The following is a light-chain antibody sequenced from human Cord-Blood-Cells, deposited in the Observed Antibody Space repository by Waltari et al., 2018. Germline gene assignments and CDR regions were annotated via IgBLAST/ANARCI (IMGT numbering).Light chain of an antibody. CDR1: QSISSY. Sequence: DIQMTQSPSSLSASVGDRGPITCRASQSISSYLNWYQQKPGRAPKLLIYAASSLQSGVPSRFSGSGSGTDFTLTISSLQPEDFATYYCQQSYSTPYTFGQGTKLEIK. V-gene: IGKV1-39*01. CDR2: AAS. J-gene: IGKJ2*01. CDR3: QQSYSTPYT.